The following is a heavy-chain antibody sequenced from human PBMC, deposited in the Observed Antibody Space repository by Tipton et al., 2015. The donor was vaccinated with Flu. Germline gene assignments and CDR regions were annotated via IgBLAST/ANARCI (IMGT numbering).Heavy chain of an antibody. D-gene: IGHD3-22*01. CDR3: AKGPIVVVISDNDAFDI. CDR1: GFTFSSYG. Sequence: QLAQSGGGVVQPGGSLRLSCAASGFTFSSYGMHWVRQAPGKGLEWVAFIRYDGSNKYYADSVKGRFTISRDNSKNTLYLQMNSLRAEDTAVYYCAKGPIVVVISDNDAFDIWGQGTMVTVSS. V-gene: IGHV3-30*02. J-gene: IGHJ3*02. CDR2: IRYDGSNK.